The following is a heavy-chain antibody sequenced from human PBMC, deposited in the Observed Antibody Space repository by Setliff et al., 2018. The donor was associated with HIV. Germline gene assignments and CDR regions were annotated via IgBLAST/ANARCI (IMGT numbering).Heavy chain of an antibody. V-gene: IGHV3-23*01. CDR2: ISGSGGST. CDR3: ARYQWELLKGAIDY. Sequence: PSETLSLTCTVSGGSISSSSYYWGWIRQPPGKGLEWVSAISGSGGSTYYADSVKGRFTISRDNSKNTLYLQMNSLRAEDTAVYYCARYQWELLKGAIDYWGQGTLVTVSS. D-gene: IGHD1-26*01. CDR1: GGSISSSSYY. J-gene: IGHJ4*02.